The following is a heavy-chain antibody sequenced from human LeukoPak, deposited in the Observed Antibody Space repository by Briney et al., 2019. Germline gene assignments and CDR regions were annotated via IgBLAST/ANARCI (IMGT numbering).Heavy chain of an antibody. Sequence: PSETLSLTRAVYGGSFSGYYRSWLRQPPGKGLEWIGEINESGSTNYTPSLKSRVTISVDTSMNQFSLKLSSVTAADTAEYYCARGLWFGESRPYYYDYWGQGNLVAVST. CDR2: INESGST. V-gene: IGHV4-34*01. CDR3: ARGLWFGESRPYYYDY. J-gene: IGHJ4*02. D-gene: IGHD3-10*01. CDR1: GGSFSGYY.